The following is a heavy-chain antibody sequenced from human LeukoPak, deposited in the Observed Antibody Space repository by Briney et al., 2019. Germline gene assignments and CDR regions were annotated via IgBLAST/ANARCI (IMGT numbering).Heavy chain of an antibody. CDR1: GFTFSSYS. Sequence: QAGGSLRLSCAASGFTFSSYSMNWVRQAPGKGLEWVAVISYDGSNKYYADSVKGRFTISRDNSKNTLYLQMNSLRAEDTAVYYCARDPSPVGSTDYGDYDGWFDPWGQGTLVTVSS. CDR3: ARDPSPVGSTDYGDYDGWFDP. D-gene: IGHD4-17*01. V-gene: IGHV3-30*03. CDR2: ISYDGSNK. J-gene: IGHJ5*02.